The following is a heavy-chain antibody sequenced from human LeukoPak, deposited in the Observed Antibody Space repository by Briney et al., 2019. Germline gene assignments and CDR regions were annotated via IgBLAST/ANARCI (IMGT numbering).Heavy chain of an antibody. V-gene: IGHV3-23*01. CDR1: GFTFSSYA. J-gene: IGHJ4*02. CDR2: ISGGGITT. D-gene: IGHD1-1*01. CDR3: AKANWISNADAVW. Sequence: GGSLRLSCGASGFTFSSYAMSWVRQAPGKGLEWVSTISGGGITTYYADSAKGRFTISRDDSRNTVYLQMNNLRVEDTAIYYCAKANWISNADAVWWGQGTHVTISS.